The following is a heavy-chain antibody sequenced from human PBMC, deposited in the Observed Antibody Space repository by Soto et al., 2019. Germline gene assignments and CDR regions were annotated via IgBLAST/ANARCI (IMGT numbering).Heavy chain of an antibody. D-gene: IGHD2-8*01. V-gene: IGHV3-23*01. CDR1: GVTFSSYA. Sequence: HPGGSLRLSCAASGVTFSSYAMSGVRQAPGKGLEWASAISGSGGSTYYADSVKGRFTISRVNSKNTLYLQMNSLRAEDTAVYYCAKVGMVYAIWDDLGYWGQGTLVTVSS. CDR3: AKVGMVYAIWDDLGY. CDR2: ISGSGGST. J-gene: IGHJ4*02.